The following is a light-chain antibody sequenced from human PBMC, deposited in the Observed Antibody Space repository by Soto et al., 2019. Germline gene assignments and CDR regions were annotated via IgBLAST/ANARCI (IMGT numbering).Light chain of an antibody. CDR1: ENIRNL. J-gene: IGKJ3*01. Sequence: DIPMTQAPSSLPASVGDRVSISCQATENIRNLLNWYQVKPGEAPKLLIFDATTLEAGVPSRFSGSGSGTRFTLTINGLQPEDIATYFCQQYDDVPRVSFGPGTRVD. V-gene: IGKV1-33*01. CDR2: DAT. CDR3: QQYDDVPRVS.